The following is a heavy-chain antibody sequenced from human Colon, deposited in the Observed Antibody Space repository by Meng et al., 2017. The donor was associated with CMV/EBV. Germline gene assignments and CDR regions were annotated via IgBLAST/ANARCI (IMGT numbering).Heavy chain of an antibody. CDR2: ISNSGYTV. Sequence: MSWIRQAPVKGLEWLSYISNSGYTVYYADSVKGRFTISRDNAKSTLYLEMNHLRADDTAIYYCARTNYFDTTGYYSDDYWGQGTLVTVSS. CDR3: ARTNYFDTTGYYSDDY. D-gene: IGHD3-9*01. J-gene: IGHJ4*02. V-gene: IGHV3-11*01.